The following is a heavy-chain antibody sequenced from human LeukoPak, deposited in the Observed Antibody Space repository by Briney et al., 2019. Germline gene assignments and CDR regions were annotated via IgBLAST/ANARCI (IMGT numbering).Heavy chain of an antibody. CDR2: ISGSGGST. Sequence: PGGSLRLSCAASGFTFGDYAMSWIRQAPGKGLEWVSAISGSGGSTNYADSVKGRFTISRDNSKNTLYLQMNSLRAEDTAVYYCAKDPMVRGVIIQYYFDYWGQGTLVTVSS. CDR1: GFTFGDYA. J-gene: IGHJ4*02. CDR3: AKDPMVRGVIIQYYFDY. D-gene: IGHD3-10*01. V-gene: IGHV3-23*01.